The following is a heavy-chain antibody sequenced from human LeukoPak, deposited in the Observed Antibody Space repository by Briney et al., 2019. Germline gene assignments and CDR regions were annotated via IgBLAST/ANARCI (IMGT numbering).Heavy chain of an antibody. CDR1: GYSISSGYY. CDR2: IYHSGST. Sequence: PSETLCLTCAVSGYSISSGYYWGWIRQPPGKRLGWSGSIYHSGSTYYNPSLNSLVTISVDTSRNQFSLKMSSVTDANTAVYYCARNIVVVPAAMDYYYMDVWGKGTTVTVSS. J-gene: IGHJ6*03. CDR3: ARNIVVVPAAMDYYYMDV. D-gene: IGHD2-2*01. V-gene: IGHV4-38-2*01.